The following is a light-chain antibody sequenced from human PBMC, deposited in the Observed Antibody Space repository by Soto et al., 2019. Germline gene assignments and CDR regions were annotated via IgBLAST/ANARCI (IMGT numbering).Light chain of an antibody. CDR1: QSISPW. V-gene: IGKV1-5*03. J-gene: IGKJ1*01. CDR3: LQYNTYPWT. CDR2: KAF. Sequence: DIQMTQSPSTLSASVGDRVTITCRASQSISPWLAWYQQKPGKPPNLLIYKAFSLESGVPARFSGSGSGTEFTLTISSLQPDDFATYYGLQYNTYPWTFGQGPKVEIK.